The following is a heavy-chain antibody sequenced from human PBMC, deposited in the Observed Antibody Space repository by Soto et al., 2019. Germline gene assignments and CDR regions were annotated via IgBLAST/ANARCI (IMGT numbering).Heavy chain of an antibody. CDR2: ISAYNGNT. Sequence: ASVKVSCKASGYTFTSYGISWVRQAPGQGLEWMGWISAYNGNTNYAQKLQGRVTMTTDTSTSTAYMELRSLRSDDTAVYYCARGPVFLYFDWLVYENFDYWGQGTLVTVSS. D-gene: IGHD3-9*01. CDR1: GYTFTSYG. J-gene: IGHJ4*02. V-gene: IGHV1-18*01. CDR3: ARGPVFLYFDWLVYENFDY.